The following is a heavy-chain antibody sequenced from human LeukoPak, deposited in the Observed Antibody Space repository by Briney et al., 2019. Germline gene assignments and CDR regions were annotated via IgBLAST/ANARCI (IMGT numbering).Heavy chain of an antibody. CDR3: AGTPAFWTPYRGVY. V-gene: IGHV4-34*01. CDR2: INHSGST. J-gene: IGHJ4*02. CDR1: GGSFSGYY. D-gene: IGHD3/OR15-3a*01. Sequence: KPSETLSLTCAVYGGSFSGYYWSGIRQPPGKGLEWFGEINHSGSTNYNPPLKTRVTISVDTSKNQFSLKLRSVTAADTAVYYCAGTPAFWTPYRGVYWGQGTLVTVSS.